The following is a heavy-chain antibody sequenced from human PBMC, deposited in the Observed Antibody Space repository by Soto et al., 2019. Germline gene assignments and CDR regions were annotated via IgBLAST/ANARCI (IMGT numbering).Heavy chain of an antibody. CDR1: GCCISRGDYY. V-gene: IGHV4-30-4*01. Sequence: SQTLSLTRTLSGCCISRGDYYGGWIRQPPGKVLEWIGYIYYSGSTYYNPSLKSRVTISVDTSKNQFSLKLSSVTAADTAVYYCARTPRREGYRMDVWGQGTTVS. CDR3: ARTPRREGYRMDV. J-gene: IGHJ6*02. CDR2: IYYSGST.